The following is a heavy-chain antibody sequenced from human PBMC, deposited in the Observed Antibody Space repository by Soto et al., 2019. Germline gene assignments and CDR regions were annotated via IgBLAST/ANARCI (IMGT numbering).Heavy chain of an antibody. CDR1: GYTFTTYG. D-gene: IGHD1-1*01. Sequence: GASVKVSCKASGYTFTTYGISWVRQAPGQGLDWMGWIRPYNGTTKYAEKFQGEMTMTTDTATSTAYMDLRSLRSDDTAVYYCARDGERDTGLNFYYYLHGMDAWGQGTRVTVSS. CDR2: IRPYNGTT. V-gene: IGHV1-18*04. CDR3: ARDGERDTGLNFYYYLHGMDA. J-gene: IGHJ6*02.